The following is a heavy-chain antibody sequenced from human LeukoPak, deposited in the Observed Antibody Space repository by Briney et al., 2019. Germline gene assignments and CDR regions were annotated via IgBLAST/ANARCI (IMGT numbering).Heavy chain of an antibody. CDR2: TNHSGST. J-gene: IGHJ6*03. D-gene: IGHD6-13*01. CDR3: ARRGYSSSWVYYYYYYMDV. V-gene: IGHV4-34*01. Sequence: KPSETLSLTCAVYGGSFSGYYWSWIRQPPGKGLESIGETNHSGSTNYNPSLKSRVTISVDTSKNQFSLKLSSVTAADTAVYYCARRGYSSSWVYYYYYYMDVWGKGTTVTVSS. CDR1: GGSFSGYY.